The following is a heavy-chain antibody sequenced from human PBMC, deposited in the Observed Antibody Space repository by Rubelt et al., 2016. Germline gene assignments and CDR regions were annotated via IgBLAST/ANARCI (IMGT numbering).Heavy chain of an antibody. CDR2: IDWDDDK. CDR1: GFSLSSSGMC. J-gene: IGHJ3*02. Sequence: QVTLRESGPALVKPTQTLTLTCTFSGFSLSSSGMCVSWIRQPPGKALEWLARIDWDDDKYYSTSLKTRLTISKDTSKNQVVLKMTNMDPVDTATYYCERLQDYKDVVVVGGAFDIWGQGTMVTVSS. V-gene: IGHV2-70*15. D-gene: IGHD2-2*01. CDR3: ERLQDYKDVVVVGGAFDI.